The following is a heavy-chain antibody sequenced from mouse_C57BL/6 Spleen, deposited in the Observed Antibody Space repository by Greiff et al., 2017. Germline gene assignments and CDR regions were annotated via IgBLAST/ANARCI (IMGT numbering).Heavy chain of an antibody. V-gene: IGHV5-12*01. CDR3: ARRYYGPYYYAMDY. CDR2: ISNGGGST. D-gene: IGHD1-1*01. J-gene: IGHJ4*01. Sequence: EVKLVESGGGLVQPGGSLKLSCAASGFTFSDYYMYWVRQTPEQRLEWVAYISNGGGSTYYPDTVKGRFTISRDNAKNTLYLQMSRLKSEDTAMYYGARRYYGPYYYAMDYWGQGTTVTVSS. CDR1: GFTFSDYY.